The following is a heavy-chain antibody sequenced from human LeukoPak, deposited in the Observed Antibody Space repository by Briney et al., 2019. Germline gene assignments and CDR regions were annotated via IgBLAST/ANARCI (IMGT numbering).Heavy chain of an antibody. D-gene: IGHD3-10*01. CDR3: ARPGKIYYPDAFDI. CDR1: GFTFSTYP. CDR2: ISSSGSTI. J-gene: IGHJ3*02. Sequence: GGSLRLSCAASGFTFSTYPMNWVRQAPGKGLEWVSYISSSGSTIYYADSVKGRFTISRDNAKNSLYLQMNSLRAEDTAVYYCARPGKIYYPDAFDIWGQGTMVTVSS. V-gene: IGHV3-48*04.